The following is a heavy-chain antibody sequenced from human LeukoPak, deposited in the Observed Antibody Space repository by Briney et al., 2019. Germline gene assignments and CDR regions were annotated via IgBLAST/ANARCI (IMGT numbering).Heavy chain of an antibody. CDR1: GGTFSSYA. Sequence: SVKVSCKASGGTFSSYAISWVRQAPGQGLEWMGGIIPIFGTSNYAQKFQGRVTITADESTSTAYMELSSLRSEDTAVYYCARGLRFLFLGFDPWGQGTLVTVSS. D-gene: IGHD3-3*01. J-gene: IGHJ5*02. CDR2: IIPIFGTS. V-gene: IGHV1-69*01. CDR3: ARGLRFLFLGFDP.